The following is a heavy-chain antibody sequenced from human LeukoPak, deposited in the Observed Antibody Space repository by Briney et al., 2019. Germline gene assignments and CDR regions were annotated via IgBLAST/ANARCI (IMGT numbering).Heavy chain of an antibody. CDR3: ARSITMIVVPRQKAGAFDI. V-gene: IGHV1-69*13. J-gene: IGHJ3*02. CDR2: IIPIFGTA. CDR1: GGTFTSYA. D-gene: IGHD3-22*01. Sequence: GASVKVSCKASGGTFTSYAISWVRQAPGRGLEWMGGIIPIFGTANYAQKFQGRVTITADESTSTAYMELSSLRSEDTAVYYCARSITMIVVPRQKAGAFDIWGQGTMVTVSS.